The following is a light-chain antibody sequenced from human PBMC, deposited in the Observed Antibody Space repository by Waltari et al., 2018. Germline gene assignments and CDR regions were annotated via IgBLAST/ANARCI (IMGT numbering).Light chain of an antibody. V-gene: IGLV1-44*01. Sequence: QSVLTQPPSASGTPAQRVTISCSGRRSNIGNNAVYWYQQLPGTAPKLLIYNDDQRPSGVPDRFSGSRSGPSASLAISGLQSDDEADYYCASRDDSLNGWVFGGGTKLTVL. CDR1: RSNIGNNA. J-gene: IGLJ3*02. CDR2: NDD. CDR3: ASRDDSLNGWV.